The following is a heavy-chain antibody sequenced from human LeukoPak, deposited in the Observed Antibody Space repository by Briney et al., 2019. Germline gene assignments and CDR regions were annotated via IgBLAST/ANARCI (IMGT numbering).Heavy chain of an antibody. CDR3: TRDSRSEAYCGGDCSNFDY. CDR1: GFTFGDYA. V-gene: IGHV3-49*03. D-gene: IGHD2-21*02. CDR2: IRSKAYGGTT. Sequence: PGGSLRLSCTASGFTFGDYAMSWFRQAPGKGLEWVGFIRSKAYGGTTEYAASVKGRFTISRDDSKSIAYLQMNSLKTEDTAVYYCTRDSRSEAYCGGDCSNFDYWGQGTLVTVSS. J-gene: IGHJ4*02.